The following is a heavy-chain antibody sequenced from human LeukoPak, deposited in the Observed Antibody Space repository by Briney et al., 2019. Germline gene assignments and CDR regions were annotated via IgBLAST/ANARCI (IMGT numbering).Heavy chain of an antibody. CDR3: ARESPHYITIFGVAHAHMDV. J-gene: IGHJ6*03. CDR2: IYYSGST. Sequence: SETLSLTCTVSGGSISSHYWSWIRQPPGKGLEWIGYIYYSGSTNYNPSLKSRVTISVDTSKNQFSLKLSSVTAADTAVYYCARESPHYITIFGVAHAHMDVWGKGTTVTVSS. V-gene: IGHV4-59*11. D-gene: IGHD3-3*01. CDR1: GGSISSHY.